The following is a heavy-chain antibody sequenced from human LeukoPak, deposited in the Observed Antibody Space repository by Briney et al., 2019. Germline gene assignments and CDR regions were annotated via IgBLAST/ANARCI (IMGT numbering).Heavy chain of an antibody. J-gene: IGHJ4*02. V-gene: IGHV3-66*04. CDR1: GFIVSSNY. CDR3: ARPGAAVAGTAFNY. CDR2: IYSDGTT. Sequence: GGSLRLSCAASGFIVSSNYMSWVRQAPGKGLEWVSIIYSDGTTHYADSVKGRFAISRDNSKNTVYLQMNSLRAEDTAVYYCARPGAAVAGTAFNYWGQGTLVTVSS. D-gene: IGHD6-13*01.